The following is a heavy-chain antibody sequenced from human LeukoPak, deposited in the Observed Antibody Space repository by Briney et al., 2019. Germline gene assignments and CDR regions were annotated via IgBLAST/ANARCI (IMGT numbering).Heavy chain of an antibody. V-gene: IGHV4-39*01. Sequence: KPSETLPLTCTVSGVSISTSSAYWGWIRQPPGKGLEWIGSIYYSKNTYYNPSLKSRVTISADTSKNQFSLTLGSVSATDTAVYYCVSPRGFSYGYFDYWGQGTLVTVSS. CDR1: GVSISTSSAY. D-gene: IGHD5-18*01. CDR3: VSPRGFSYGYFDY. J-gene: IGHJ4*02. CDR2: IYYSKNT.